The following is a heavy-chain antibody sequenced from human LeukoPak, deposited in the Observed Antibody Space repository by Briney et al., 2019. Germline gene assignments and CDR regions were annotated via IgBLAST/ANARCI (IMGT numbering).Heavy chain of an antibody. CDR2: ISGSGGST. CDR3: AKRGVVIRVILVGFHKEAYYFDS. D-gene: IGHD3-10*01. CDR1: GLTLSNYG. Sequence: PGGSLRLPCAVSGLTLSNYGMSWVRQAPGKGLEWVAGISGSGGSTYYADSVKGRFTISRDNPKNTLYLQMNSLRAEDTAVYFCAKRGVVIRVILVGFHKEAYYFDSWGQGALVTVSS. J-gene: IGHJ4*02. V-gene: IGHV3-23*01.